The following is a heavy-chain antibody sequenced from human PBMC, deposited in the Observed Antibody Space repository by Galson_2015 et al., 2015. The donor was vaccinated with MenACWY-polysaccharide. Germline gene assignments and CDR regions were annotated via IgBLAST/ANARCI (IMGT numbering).Heavy chain of an antibody. Sequence: SLRLSCAASGFPFSSYAIHWVRQAPGKGLEWVAVISYDGSDKYYADSVKGRFTISRDNPKNTLYLQMSSLRAEDTAVYYCAKPFYGGNSYGAFNIWGQGTMVTVSS. D-gene: IGHD4-23*01. J-gene: IGHJ3*02. CDR3: AKPFYGGNSYGAFNI. CDR2: ISYDGSDK. CDR1: GFPFSSYA. V-gene: IGHV3-30*18.